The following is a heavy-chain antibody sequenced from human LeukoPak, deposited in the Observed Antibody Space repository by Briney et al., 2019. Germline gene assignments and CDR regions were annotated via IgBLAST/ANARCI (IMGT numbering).Heavy chain of an antibody. Sequence: GGSLRLSCAASGFTFSSYAMHWVRQAPGKGLEYVSAISSNGGSTYYANSVKGRFTISRDNSKNTLYLQMGSLRAEDMAVYYCARRAVNTAMVRAYYFDYWGQGTLVTVSS. J-gene: IGHJ4*02. CDR1: GFTFSSYA. D-gene: IGHD5-18*01. V-gene: IGHV3-64*01. CDR3: ARRAVNTAMVRAYYFDY. CDR2: ISSNGGST.